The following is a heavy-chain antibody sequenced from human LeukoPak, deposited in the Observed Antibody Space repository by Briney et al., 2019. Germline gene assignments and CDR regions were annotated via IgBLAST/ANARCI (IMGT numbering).Heavy chain of an antibody. D-gene: IGHD3-22*01. V-gene: IGHV1-69*13. CDR1: GGTFSSYA. CDR2: IIPIFGTA. J-gene: IGHJ4*02. Sequence: ASVKVSCKASGGTFSSYAISWVRQAPGQGLEWMGGIIPIFGTANYAQKFQGRVTITADESTSTAYMELSSLRSEDTAVFYCARGIYYYDSSGYYFDYWGQGTLVTVSS. CDR3: ARGIYYYDSSGYYFDY.